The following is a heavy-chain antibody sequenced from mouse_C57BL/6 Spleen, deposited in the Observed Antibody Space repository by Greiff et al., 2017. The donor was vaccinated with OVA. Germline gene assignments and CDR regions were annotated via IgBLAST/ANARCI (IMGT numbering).Heavy chain of an antibody. CDR3: ARGGLLYYGSLDY. CDR2: ISYDGSN. V-gene: IGHV3-6*01. D-gene: IGHD1-1*01. Sequence: EVQLKESGPGLVKPSQSLSLTCSVTGYSITSGYYWNWIRQFPGNKLEWMGYISYDGSNNYNPSLKNRISITRDTSKNQFFLKLNSVTTEDTATYYCARGGLLYYGSLDYWGQGTTLTVSS. J-gene: IGHJ2*01. CDR1: GYSITSGYY.